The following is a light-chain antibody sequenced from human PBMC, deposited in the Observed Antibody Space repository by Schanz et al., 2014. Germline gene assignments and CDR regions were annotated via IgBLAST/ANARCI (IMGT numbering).Light chain of an antibody. CDR1: SSDVGGYNY. J-gene: IGLJ2*01. Sequence: QSALTQPPSASGSPGQSVTISCTGTSSDVGGYNYVSWYQQHPGKAPKLMIYEVSERPSGVPDRFSGSKSGNTASLTVSGLQAEDEADYYCSSYAGSLVVFGGGTKLTVL. CDR2: EVS. CDR3: SSYAGSLVV. V-gene: IGLV2-8*01.